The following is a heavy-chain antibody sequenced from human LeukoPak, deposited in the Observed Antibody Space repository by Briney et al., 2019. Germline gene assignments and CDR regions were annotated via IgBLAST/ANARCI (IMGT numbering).Heavy chain of an antibody. CDR1: GGTFSSYA. Sequence: ASVKVSCKASGGTFSSYAISWVRQAPGQGLEWMGGIIPIFGTANYAQKFQGRVTITADESTSTAYMELSSLRSEDTAVYYCARGSSGGGKRGPYYMDVWGKGTTVTVSS. CDR3: ARGSSGGGKRGPYYMDV. CDR2: IIPIFGTA. J-gene: IGHJ6*03. D-gene: IGHD4-23*01. V-gene: IGHV1-69*01.